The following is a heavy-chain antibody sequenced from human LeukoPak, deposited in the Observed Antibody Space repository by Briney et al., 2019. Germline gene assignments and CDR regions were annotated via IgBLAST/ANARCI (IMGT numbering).Heavy chain of an antibody. D-gene: IGHD6-13*01. CDR2: INAYNGNT. V-gene: IGHV1-18*01. J-gene: IGHJ6*03. Sequence: ASVKVSCKATGYTFTSYIISWVRQAPGQGLEWMGWINAYNGNTDYAQRVQGRVTMTTDTSTSTAYMELRSLRSDDTAVYYRARDRHIAAAVYYYYLDVWGKGPPASVSS. CDR3: ARDRHIAAAVYYYYLDV. CDR1: GYTFTSYI.